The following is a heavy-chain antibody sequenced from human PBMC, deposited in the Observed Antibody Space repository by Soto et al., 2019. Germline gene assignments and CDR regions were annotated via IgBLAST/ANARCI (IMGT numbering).Heavy chain of an antibody. Sequence: KPSETLSLTCAVSGDSIIGISHWSWIRQSPGRGLEWIASIYHTGTTYYTPSRESRVTISVDTSKNQFSLRVSSVTAADSAVYYCARGRVDTVDSSGFYEYWGQGTPVTVSS. D-gene: IGHD3-22*01. J-gene: IGHJ4*02. CDR1: GDSIIGISH. CDR3: ARGRVDTVDSSGFYEY. V-gene: IGHV4-38-2*01. CDR2: IYHTGTT.